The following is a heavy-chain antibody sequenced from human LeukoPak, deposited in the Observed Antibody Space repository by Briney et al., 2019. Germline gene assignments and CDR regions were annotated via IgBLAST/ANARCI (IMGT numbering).Heavy chain of an antibody. D-gene: IGHD3-10*02. CDR2: ISSSGSTI. CDR3: AELGITMIGGV. Sequence: SGGSLRLSCAASGFTFSSYEINWVRQAPGKGLEWVSYISSSGSTIYYADSVKGRFTISRDNAKNSLYLQMNSLRAEGTAVYYCAELGITMIGGVWGKGTTVTISS. V-gene: IGHV3-48*03. CDR1: GFTFSSYE. J-gene: IGHJ6*04.